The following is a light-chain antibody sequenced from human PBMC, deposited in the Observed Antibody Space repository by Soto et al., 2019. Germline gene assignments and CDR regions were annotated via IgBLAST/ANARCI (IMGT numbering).Light chain of an antibody. J-gene: IGKJ4*01. CDR1: QGIKNY. CDR3: QRYYNAPFT. V-gene: IGKV1-27*01. Sequence: DIQVTQYPSSLTESVRDRVTITCRASQGIKNYLAWYQQKPGEIPKLLIYAASTLESGIPPRFSGSGSGTDFTLTINNPQHDEVTTCYCQRYYNAPFTFGGGTKVEIK. CDR2: AAS.